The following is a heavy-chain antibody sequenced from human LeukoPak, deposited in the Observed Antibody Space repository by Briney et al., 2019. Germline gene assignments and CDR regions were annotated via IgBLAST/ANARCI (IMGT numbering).Heavy chain of an antibody. Sequence: SETLSLTCTVSGGSISTSSYYWGWIRQPPGKGLEWIGSIFYSGSTYYNPSLKSRVTLSLDTSKNQFSLKLSSVTAADTAVYYCARANGYYDSSGYPYDAFDIWGQGTMVTVSS. CDR1: GGSISTSSYY. J-gene: IGHJ3*02. CDR3: ARANGYYDSSGYPYDAFDI. CDR2: IFYSGST. D-gene: IGHD3-22*01. V-gene: IGHV4-39*07.